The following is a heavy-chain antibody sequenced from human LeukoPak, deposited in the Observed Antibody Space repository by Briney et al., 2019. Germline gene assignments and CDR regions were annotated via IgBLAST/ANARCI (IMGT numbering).Heavy chain of an antibody. J-gene: IGHJ4*02. V-gene: IGHV4-59*01. D-gene: IGHD6-13*01. CDR2: IYYSGST. CDR1: GGSISSYY. Sequence: SETLSLTCTVSGGSISSYYWSWIRQPQGKGLKWIGYIYYSGSTNYNPSLKSRVTISVDTSKNQFSLKLSSVTAADTAVYYCARTSSRVAAAGGFDYWGQGTLVTVSS. CDR3: ARTSSRVAAAGGFDY.